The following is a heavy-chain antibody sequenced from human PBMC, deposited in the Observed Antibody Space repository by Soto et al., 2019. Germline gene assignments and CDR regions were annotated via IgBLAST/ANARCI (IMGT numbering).Heavy chain of an antibody. CDR3: ARGGGSNAFHI. D-gene: IGHD2-15*01. J-gene: IGHJ3*02. V-gene: IGHV3-53*01. CDR1: GFAVTSNY. CDR2: IYSGGST. Sequence: GGSLRLSCAASGFAVTSNYMTWVRQAPGEGLEWVSVIYSGGSTYYADSVKGRFTISRDIFKNTVYFQMNSLSAEDAAVYYCARGGGSNAFHIWGQGTMVTVSS.